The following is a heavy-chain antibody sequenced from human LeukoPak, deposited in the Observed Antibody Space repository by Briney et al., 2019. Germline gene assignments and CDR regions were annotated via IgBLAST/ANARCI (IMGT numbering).Heavy chain of an antibody. Sequence: PGGSLRLSCAASGITFRSYGMHWVRQAPGKGLEWVAVISYDGSHKYYADSVKGRFSISRDNSKNTLYPQMNSLRADDTAVYYCAKGARGDTVTSIVGLNWFDPWGQGTLVTVSS. J-gene: IGHJ5*02. D-gene: IGHD4-17*01. CDR3: AKGARGDTVTSIVGLNWFDP. V-gene: IGHV3-30*18. CDR1: GITFRSYG. CDR2: ISYDGSHK.